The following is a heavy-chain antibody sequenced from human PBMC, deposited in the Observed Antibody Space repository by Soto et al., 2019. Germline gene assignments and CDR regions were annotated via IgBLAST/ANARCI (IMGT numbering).Heavy chain of an antibody. CDR1: GGSISSSSYY. CDR3: AREWNYHGEGWFDP. J-gene: IGHJ5*02. CDR2: IDYSGST. Sequence: QLQLQESGPGLVKPSETLSLTCTVSGGSISSSSYYWGWVRQPPGKGLEWIGSIDYSGSTYYNPSPKSRGTXXVXTXXNQFSLRLTSVTAADTAVYYCAREWNYHGEGWFDPWGQGTLVTVSS. D-gene: IGHD1-7*01. V-gene: IGHV4-39*02.